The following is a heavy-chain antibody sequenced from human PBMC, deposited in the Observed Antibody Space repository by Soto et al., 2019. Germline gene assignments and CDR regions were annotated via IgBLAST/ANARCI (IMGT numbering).Heavy chain of an antibody. Sequence: EVQLVESGGGLVKPGGSLRLSCAASGFTFSSYSMNWVRQAPGKGLEWVSSISSRSSYIYYADSVKGRFTISRDNAKNSLYLQMNSLSADDTAVYYCARVLGCSSTSCYHDAFDIWGQGTMVTVSS. J-gene: IGHJ3*02. V-gene: IGHV3-21*01. CDR1: GFTFSSYS. CDR3: ARVLGCSSTSCYHDAFDI. D-gene: IGHD2-2*01. CDR2: ISSRSSYI.